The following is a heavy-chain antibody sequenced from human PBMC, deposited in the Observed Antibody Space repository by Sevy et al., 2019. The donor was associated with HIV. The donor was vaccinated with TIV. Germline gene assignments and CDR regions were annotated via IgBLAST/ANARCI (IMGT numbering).Heavy chain of an antibody. CDR2: LSFGCGEI. V-gene: IGHV3-23*01. CDR1: GFTFSKYS. CDR3: AREGCTKPHDY. Sequence: GGSLRLSCVASGFTFSKYSMSWVRQPPGKGLGWVSTLSFGCGEINYADSVKGRFTISRDNSKSSVYLQMNNLRPEDTAVYYCAREGCTKPHDYWGQGTLVTVSS. D-gene: IGHD2-8*01. J-gene: IGHJ4*02.